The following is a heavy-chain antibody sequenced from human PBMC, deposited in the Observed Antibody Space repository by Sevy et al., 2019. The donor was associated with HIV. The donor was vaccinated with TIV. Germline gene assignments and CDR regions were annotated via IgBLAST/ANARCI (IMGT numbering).Heavy chain of an antibody. Sequence: GGSLRLSCAASGFTFFDYWMSWVRQSPGKGLEWVATIKQDESEKYYMDSVKGRFAISRDNGKNSVSLQMNGVRVEDTALYYCAREVGCFNWRSYDFDSWGPGTLVTVSS. J-gene: IGHJ4*02. V-gene: IGHV3-7*01. CDR1: GFTFFDYW. CDR3: AREVGCFNWRSYDFDS. D-gene: IGHD3-3*01. CDR2: IKQDESEK.